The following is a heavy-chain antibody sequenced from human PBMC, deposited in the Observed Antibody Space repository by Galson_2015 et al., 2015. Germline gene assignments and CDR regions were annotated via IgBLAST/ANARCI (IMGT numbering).Heavy chain of an antibody. CDR1: GFTFSSYA. CDR2: ISYDGSNK. D-gene: IGHD4-17*01. CDR3: ARGAVGDSFFDY. Sequence: LRLSCAASGFTFSSYAMHWVRQAPGKGLEWVAVISYDGSNKYYADSVKGRFTISRDNSKNTLYLQMNSLRAEDTAVYYCARGAVGDSFFDYWGQGTLVTVSS. J-gene: IGHJ4*02. V-gene: IGHV3-30*01.